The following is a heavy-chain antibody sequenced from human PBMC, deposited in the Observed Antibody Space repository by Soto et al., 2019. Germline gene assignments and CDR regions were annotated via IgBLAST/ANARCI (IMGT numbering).Heavy chain of an antibody. D-gene: IGHD1-1*01. V-gene: IGHV3-30*18. CDR3: AKDRSTVGTNYYYYGRDV. Sequence: QVQLVESGGGVVQPGRSLRLSCAASGFTFSNYGMHWVRQAPGRGLEWVAVISYDGSNKYYADSVKGRFTISRDNSKNTLDLQMNSLRAEDTAVYYCAKDRSTVGTNYYYYGRDVWDQGTTVTV. CDR2: ISYDGSNK. CDR1: GFTFSNYG. J-gene: IGHJ6*02.